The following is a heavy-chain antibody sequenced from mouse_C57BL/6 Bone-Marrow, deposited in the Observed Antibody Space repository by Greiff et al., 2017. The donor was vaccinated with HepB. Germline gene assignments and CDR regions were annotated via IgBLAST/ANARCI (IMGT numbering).Heavy chain of an antibody. CDR2: IWWDDDK. D-gene: IGHD1-1*01. Sequence: QVTLKVCGPGILQPSQTLSLTCSFSGFSLSTFGMGVGWIRQPSGKGLEWLAHIWWDDDKYYNPALKSRLTIPKDTSKNHVFLKIANVDTADTSAYYCARIGSYFYGSAWFAYWGQGTLVTVSA. V-gene: IGHV8-8*01. J-gene: IGHJ3*01. CDR1: GFSLSTFGMG. CDR3: ARIGSYFYGSAWFAY.